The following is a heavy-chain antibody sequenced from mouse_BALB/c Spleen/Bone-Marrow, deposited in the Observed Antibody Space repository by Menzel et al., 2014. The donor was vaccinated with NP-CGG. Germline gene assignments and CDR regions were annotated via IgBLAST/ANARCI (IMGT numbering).Heavy chain of an antibody. J-gene: IGHJ4*01. Sequence: QVQLQQSGAELVRPGTSVKVSCKASGYAFTNYLVEWVKQRPGQGLEWMGVINPGSGGTNYNEKFKGKATLTADKYSSTAYMQHSSVTSDDSAVYFCARRDDAMDYWGQGTSVTVSS. CDR1: GYAFTNYL. V-gene: IGHV1-54*03. D-gene: IGHD3-3*01. CDR2: INPGSGGT. CDR3: ARRDDAMDY.